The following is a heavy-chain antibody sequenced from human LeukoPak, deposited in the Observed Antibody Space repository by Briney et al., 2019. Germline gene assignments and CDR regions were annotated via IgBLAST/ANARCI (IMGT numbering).Heavy chain of an antibody. Sequence: GGSLRLSCAASGFTFSSYGMHWVRQAPGKGLEWVAFIRYDGSNKYYADSVKGRFTISRDNSKNTLYLQMNSLRAEDTAVYYCAKDRSSGWYYFDNWGQGTLVTVSS. V-gene: IGHV3-30*02. D-gene: IGHD6-19*01. CDR2: IRYDGSNK. CDR3: AKDRSSGWYYFDN. J-gene: IGHJ4*02. CDR1: GFTFSSYG.